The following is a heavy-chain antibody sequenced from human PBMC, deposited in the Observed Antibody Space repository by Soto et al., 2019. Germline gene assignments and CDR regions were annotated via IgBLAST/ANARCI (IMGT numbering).Heavy chain of an antibody. Sequence: QVQLQQWGAGLLKPSETLSLTCAVYGGSFSGYYWSWIRQPPGKGLEWIGEINHSGSTNYNPSLKSRVPISVDTSKNQFSLKLSSVTAADTAVYYCARAGLSHSLYYYGSGSYYPDYWGQGTLVTVSS. D-gene: IGHD3-10*01. V-gene: IGHV4-34*01. CDR3: ARAGLSHSLYYYGSGSYYPDY. CDR1: GGSFSGYY. J-gene: IGHJ4*02. CDR2: INHSGST.